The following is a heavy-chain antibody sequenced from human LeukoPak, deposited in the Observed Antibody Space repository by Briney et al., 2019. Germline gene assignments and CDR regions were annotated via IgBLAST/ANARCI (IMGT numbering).Heavy chain of an antibody. CDR1: GFTFTNYW. Sequence: GGSLRLSCAASGFTFTNYWMSWVRQAPGKGLELVANIKQDRSEKYYVDSVKGRFTISRDNAKNSLYLQMNSLRAEDTAVYYCARSELSPSDFDYWGQGTLVTVSS. CDR3: ARSELSPSDFDY. CDR2: IKQDRSEK. J-gene: IGHJ4*02. V-gene: IGHV3-7*01. D-gene: IGHD1-1*01.